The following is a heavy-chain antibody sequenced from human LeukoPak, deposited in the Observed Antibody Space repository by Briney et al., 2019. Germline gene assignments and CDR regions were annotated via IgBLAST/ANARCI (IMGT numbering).Heavy chain of an antibody. Sequence: GGSLRLSCAASGFTFSSYSMKWVRQAPGKGLEWVSYISSTSRTIFYADSVKGRFTISRDNAKNSLHLQMNSLRDEDTAVYYCARDGYGDYYFDNWGQGTLVTVSS. CDR3: ARDGYGDYYFDN. CDR1: GFTFSSYS. CDR2: ISSTSRTI. D-gene: IGHD4-17*01. V-gene: IGHV3-48*02. J-gene: IGHJ4*02.